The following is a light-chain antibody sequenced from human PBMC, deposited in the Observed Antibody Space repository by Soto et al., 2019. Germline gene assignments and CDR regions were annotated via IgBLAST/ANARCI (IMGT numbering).Light chain of an antibody. Sequence: DIQMTQSPSSMSASVGDRVTITCRARQSISSYLNRDQQKPGKAPKLLIYAASSLQSGVPSRFSGSGSGTDFTLTISSLQPEEFATYYCQQSYSTPRTFGQGTKVDI. CDR3: QQSYSTPRT. J-gene: IGKJ1*01. V-gene: IGKV1-39*01. CDR2: AAS. CDR1: QSISSY.